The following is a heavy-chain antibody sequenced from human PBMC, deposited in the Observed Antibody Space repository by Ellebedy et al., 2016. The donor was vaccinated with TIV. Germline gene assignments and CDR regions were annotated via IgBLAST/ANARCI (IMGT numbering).Heavy chain of an antibody. CDR3: ARAMGVGAHDAFDI. CDR1: GYTFTGYY. CDR2: INPNGGGT. J-gene: IGHJ3*02. D-gene: IGHD1-26*01. Sequence: ASVKVSCXASGYTFTGYYMHWVRQAPGQGLEWMGWINPNGGGTKYEHKFQGRVTMTRDTSIDTAFMELSRLRSDDTAVYYCARAMGVGAHDAFDIWGQGTMVTVSS. V-gene: IGHV1-2*02.